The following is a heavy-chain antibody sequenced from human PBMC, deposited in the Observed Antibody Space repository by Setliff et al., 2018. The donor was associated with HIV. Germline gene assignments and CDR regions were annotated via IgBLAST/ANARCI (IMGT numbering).Heavy chain of an antibody. D-gene: IGHD1-26*01. Sequence: GGSLRLSCAASGFTFSTYWMHWVRQAPGKGLVWVSRINSDGTSTTYADSVRGRFTISRDNAKNTLYLQMNSLRAEDTAVYYCTTWQGYSGSSRAFDYWGQGRLVTVSS. CDR1: GFTFSTYW. V-gene: IGHV3-74*01. CDR2: INSDGTST. J-gene: IGHJ4*02. CDR3: TTWQGYSGSSRAFDY.